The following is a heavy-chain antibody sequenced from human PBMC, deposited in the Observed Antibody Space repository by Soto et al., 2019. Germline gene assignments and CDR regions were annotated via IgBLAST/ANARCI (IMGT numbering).Heavy chain of an antibody. J-gene: IGHJ3*02. V-gene: IGHV3-23*01. D-gene: IGHD3-22*01. Sequence: GGSLRLSCAASGFTFSSYAMSWVRQAPGKGLEWVSAISGSGGSTYYADSVKGRFTISRDNSKNTLYLQMNSLRAEDTVVYYCATRDYYDSSGYYRSPASYAFDIWGQGTMVTVSS. CDR3: ATRDYYDSSGYYRSPASYAFDI. CDR1: GFTFSSYA. CDR2: ISGSGGST.